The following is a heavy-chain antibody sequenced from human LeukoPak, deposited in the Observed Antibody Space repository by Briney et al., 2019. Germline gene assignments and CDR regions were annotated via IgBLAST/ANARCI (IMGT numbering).Heavy chain of an antibody. Sequence: SETLSLTCTVSGGSISNYYWSWIRQPPGKGPEWIGYIYDSGSTNYNPSLKSRVTISVDTSKNQFSLKLGSVTAADTAVYYCAREGSSGWYAFDYWGQGTLVTVSS. CDR2: IYDSGST. J-gene: IGHJ4*02. CDR1: GGSISNYY. CDR3: AREGSSGWYAFDY. V-gene: IGHV4-59*01. D-gene: IGHD6-19*01.